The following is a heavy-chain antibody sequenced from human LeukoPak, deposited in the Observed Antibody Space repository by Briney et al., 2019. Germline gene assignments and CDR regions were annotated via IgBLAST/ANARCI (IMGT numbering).Heavy chain of an antibody. CDR3: ARAGYSGYTFDY. Sequence: KLGESLKISCKGSGYSFTTYWIGWVRQMPGKGLEWVGIIYPGDSDTRYRPSFQGQVTISADKSISAAYLQWNSLKASDTAMYYCARAGYSGYTFDYWGQGTLVTVSS. J-gene: IGHJ4*02. CDR2: IYPGDSDT. D-gene: IGHD5-12*01. CDR1: GYSFTTYW. V-gene: IGHV5-51*01.